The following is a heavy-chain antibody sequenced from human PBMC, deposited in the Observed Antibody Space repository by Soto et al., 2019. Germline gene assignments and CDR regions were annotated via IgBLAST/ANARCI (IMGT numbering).Heavy chain of an antibody. D-gene: IGHD5-12*01. J-gene: IGHJ6*02. Sequence: EAQVLESGGGLVQPGGSLRLSCAASGFTFSTYAMSWVRQAPGKGLEWVSAISDSGGRTYYADSVQGRFTISRDNSKNTLFLQMSSLRAEDTAIYYCATRTYSGPLHGHADADVWGQGTTVTVSS. V-gene: IGHV3-23*01. CDR2: ISDSGGRT. CDR1: GFTFSTYA. CDR3: ATRTYSGPLHGHADADV.